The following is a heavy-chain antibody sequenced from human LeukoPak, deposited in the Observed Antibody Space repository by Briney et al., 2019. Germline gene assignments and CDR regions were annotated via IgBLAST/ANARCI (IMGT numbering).Heavy chain of an antibody. CDR1: GGSISSYY. CDR3: ARTRYDYVWGSPFDP. D-gene: IGHD3-16*01. V-gene: IGHV4-4*09. J-gene: IGHJ5*02. CDR2: IYTSGST. Sequence: SETLSLTCTVSGGSISSYYWSWIRQPSGKGLEWIGYIYTSGSTNYNPSLKSRVTISVDTSKNQFSLKLSSVTAADTAVYYCARTRYDYVWGSPFDPWGQGTLVTVSS.